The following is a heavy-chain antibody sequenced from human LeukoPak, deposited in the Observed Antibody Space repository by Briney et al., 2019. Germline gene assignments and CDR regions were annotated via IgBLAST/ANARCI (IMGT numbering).Heavy chain of an antibody. CDR2: ISFDGTNK. J-gene: IGHJ6*02. V-gene: IGHV3-30-3*01. CDR1: GFTFSIYP. Sequence: PGGSLRLSCSASGFTFSIYPMHWVRQAPGKGLEWVAVISFDGTNKYYADSVKGRLTISRDNSENTLHLQMNSLRAEDTAVYFCVREVAVSGTENGAFNVWGPGTTVTVSS. CDR3: VREVAVSGTENGAFNV. D-gene: IGHD6-19*01.